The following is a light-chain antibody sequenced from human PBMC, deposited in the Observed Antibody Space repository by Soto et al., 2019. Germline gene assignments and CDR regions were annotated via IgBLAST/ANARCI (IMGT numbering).Light chain of an antibody. J-gene: IGKJ1*01. CDR3: QHYNRYSEA. CDR1: QGIGPW. V-gene: IGKV1-5*01. CDR2: DXS. Sequence: HMSESASTISASMGGGVTVPXRGSQGIGPWPAWSQQEPGXTPKXXXYDXSTLERGGSSGLSGSGSGTEFTLTISSLQPDDFATYYCQHYNRYSEAFGQGTKVDIK.